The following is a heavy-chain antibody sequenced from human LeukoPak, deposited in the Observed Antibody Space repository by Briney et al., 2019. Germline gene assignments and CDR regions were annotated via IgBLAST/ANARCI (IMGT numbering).Heavy chain of an antibody. D-gene: IGHD6-13*01. Sequence: SQTLSLTCAISGDSVSSTTTAWHWIRQSPSRGLEWLGRTYYTSKWITDYAVSVKGRITVNPKTSNNQFSLQLNSVTPEDTAVYYCARGYWAYGMDVWGPGTTVTVSS. CDR2: TYYTSKWIT. CDR1: GDSVSSTTTA. J-gene: IGHJ6*02. V-gene: IGHV6-1*01. CDR3: ARGYWAYGMDV.